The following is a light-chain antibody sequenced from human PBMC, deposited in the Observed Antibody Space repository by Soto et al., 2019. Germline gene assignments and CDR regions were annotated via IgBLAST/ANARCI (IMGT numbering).Light chain of an antibody. CDR1: QSVLYSSNNKNY. J-gene: IGKJ3*01. CDR3: QHYYSTPFT. V-gene: IGKV4-1*01. Sequence: DIVMTQSPDSLAVSLGERATINCKSSQSVLYSSNNKNYLAWYQQKPGQPPKLLIYWASTRASGVPARFSGSGSGTDFTLTISSLQAEDVAVYYCQHYYSTPFTFGPGTKVDIK. CDR2: WAS.